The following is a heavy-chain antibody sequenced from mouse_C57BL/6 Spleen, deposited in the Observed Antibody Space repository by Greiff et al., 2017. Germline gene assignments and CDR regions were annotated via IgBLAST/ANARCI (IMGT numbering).Heavy chain of an antibody. D-gene: IGHD1-1*01. CDR2: IYPGSGST. J-gene: IGHJ3*01. V-gene: IGHV1-55*01. CDR1: GYTFTSYW. CDR3: ARGSGSIYPFAY. Sequence: QVQLQQPGAELVKPGASVKMSCKASGYTFTSYWLTWVKQRPGQGLEWIGDIYPGSGSTNYNEKFKSKATLTVDTSSITAYMQLSSLTSEDSAVYYCARGSGSIYPFAYWGQGTLVTVSA.